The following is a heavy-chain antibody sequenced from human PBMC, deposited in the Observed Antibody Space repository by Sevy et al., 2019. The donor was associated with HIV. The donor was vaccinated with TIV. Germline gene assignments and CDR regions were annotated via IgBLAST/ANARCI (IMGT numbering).Heavy chain of an antibody. CDR2: IGSSNSYI. CDR3: ARSYSSSWYILYYFEY. CDR1: GFSFSSYS. Sequence: GESLKISCAASGFSFSSYSVSWVRQAPGKGLEWVASIGSSNSYIYYADSVEGRFTISRDNAKNSLFLHMNTLRAEDTAVYYCARSYSSSWYILYYFEYWGQGTPVTVSS. D-gene: IGHD6-13*01. J-gene: IGHJ4*02. V-gene: IGHV3-21*01.